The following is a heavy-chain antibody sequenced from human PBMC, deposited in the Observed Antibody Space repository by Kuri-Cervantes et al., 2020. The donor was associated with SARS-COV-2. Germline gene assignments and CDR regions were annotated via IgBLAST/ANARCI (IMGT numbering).Heavy chain of an antibody. CDR1: GFTFSDYY. J-gene: IGHJ4*02. CDR2: ISSSSSYT. Sequence: GESLKISCAASGFTFSDYYMSWIRQAPGKGLEWVSYISSSSSYTNYADSVKGRFTISRDNAKKSVYLPMNSLEADDTAVYCCAIRGISWYYFDFWGQGSLVTVSS. V-gene: IGHV3-11*06. D-gene: IGHD6-13*01. CDR3: AIRGISWYYFDF.